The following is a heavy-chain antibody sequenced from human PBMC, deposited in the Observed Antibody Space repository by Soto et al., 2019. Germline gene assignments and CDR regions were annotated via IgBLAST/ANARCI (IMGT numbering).Heavy chain of an antibody. CDR1: GSSINIYY. CDR2: IYSTGTA. D-gene: IGHD3-22*01. CDR3: ARDDYYDSNNWLDP. Sequence: SDTLSLTCPFSGSSINIYYLILIRRAAGKGLEWIGRIYSTGTANYNPSLKSRVTMSVDTYENQISLRLSSVTAADTAVYYCARDDYYDSNNWLDPWGQGTLVTVSS. V-gene: IGHV4-4*07. J-gene: IGHJ5*02.